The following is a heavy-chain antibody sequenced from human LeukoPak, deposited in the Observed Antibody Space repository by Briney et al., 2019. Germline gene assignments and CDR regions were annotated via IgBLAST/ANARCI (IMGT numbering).Heavy chain of an antibody. V-gene: IGHV4-61*02. CDR2: IYTSGST. J-gene: IGHJ5*02. D-gene: IGHD6-13*01. CDR1: GGSISSSHYY. Sequence: SETLSLNCTVSGGSISSSHYYWSWIRQPAGKGLEWIGRIYTSGSTNYNPSLKSRVTISVDTSKNQFSLKLSSVTAADTAVYYCARDLFSSSWPHNWFDPWGQGTLVTVSS. CDR3: ARDLFSSSWPHNWFDP.